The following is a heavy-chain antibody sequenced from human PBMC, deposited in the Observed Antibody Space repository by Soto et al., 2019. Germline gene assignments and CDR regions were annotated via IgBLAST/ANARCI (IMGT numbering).Heavy chain of an antibody. CDR3: DRNGDYLVDY. Sequence: SQTLSLTCVISGDSGSSKSAAWHWIRQSPSRGLEWLGRTYYRSKWSSNYAASVKSRITINPDTSKNQFSLQLRSVTHDDTAMYYCDRNGDYLVDYWGQGTLVTVSS. J-gene: IGHJ4*02. D-gene: IGHD7-27*01. CDR2: TYYRSKWSS. CDR1: GDSGSSKSAA. V-gene: IGHV6-1*01.